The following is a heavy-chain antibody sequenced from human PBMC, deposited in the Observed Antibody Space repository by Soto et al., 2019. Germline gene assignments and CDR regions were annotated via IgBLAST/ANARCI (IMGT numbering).Heavy chain of an antibody. J-gene: IGHJ4*02. D-gene: IGHD2-15*01. CDR1: GGSISSYY. Sequence: SETLSLTCTVSGGSISSYYWSWFRQPPGKGLEWIGYIYYSGSTNYNPSLKSRVTISVDTSKNQFSLKLSSVTAADTAVYYCAREEGYCSGGSCYSTSSGFDYWGQGTLVTVSS. CDR2: IYYSGST. CDR3: AREEGYCSGGSCYSTSSGFDY. V-gene: IGHV4-59*01.